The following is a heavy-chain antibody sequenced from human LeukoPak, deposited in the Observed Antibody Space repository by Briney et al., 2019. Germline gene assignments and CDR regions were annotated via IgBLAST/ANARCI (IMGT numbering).Heavy chain of an antibody. CDR1: GGSVSSGSYY. D-gene: IGHD6-19*01. V-gene: IGHV4-61*01. Sequence: SETLSLTCTVSGGSVSSGSYYWSWIRQPPGKGLEWIGYIYYSGSTNYNPSLKSQVTISVDTSKNQFSLKLSSVTAADTAVYYCARGQQWLGAEYFQHWGQGTLVTVSS. J-gene: IGHJ1*01. CDR3: ARGQQWLGAEYFQH. CDR2: IYYSGST.